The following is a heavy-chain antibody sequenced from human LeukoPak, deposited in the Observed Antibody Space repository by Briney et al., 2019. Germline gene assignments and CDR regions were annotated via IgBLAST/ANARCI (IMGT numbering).Heavy chain of an antibody. CDR3: ARDRYFDWFFDY. CDR2: ISYDGSNK. CDR1: GFTFSSYA. Sequence: GGSLRLSCAASGFTFSSYAMHWVRQAPGKGLEWVAVISYDGSNKYYADSVKGRFTISRDNSKNTLYLQMNRLRAEDTAVYYCARDRYFDWFFDYWGQGTLVTVYS. V-gene: IGHV3-30*04. J-gene: IGHJ4*02. D-gene: IGHD3-9*01.